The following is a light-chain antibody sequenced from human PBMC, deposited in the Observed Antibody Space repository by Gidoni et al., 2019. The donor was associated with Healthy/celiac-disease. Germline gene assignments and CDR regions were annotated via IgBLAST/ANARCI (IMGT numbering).Light chain of an antibody. V-gene: IGLV1-40*01. J-gene: IGLJ2*01. CDR2: GNS. Sequence: QSVLTQPPSVSEAPGQRVPISCTGSSSNIGAGYDVHWYQQLPGTAPNLLIYGNSNRPSGVPDRFSGSKSGTSASLAITGLQAEDEADYYCQSYDSSLSGSYVVFGGGTKLTVL. CDR1: SSNIGAGYD. CDR3: QSYDSSLSGSYVV.